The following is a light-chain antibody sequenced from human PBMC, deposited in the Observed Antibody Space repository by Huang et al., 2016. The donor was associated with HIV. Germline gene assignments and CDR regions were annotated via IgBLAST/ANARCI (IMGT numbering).Light chain of an antibody. Sequence: EIVMTHSPATLSVSPWERATLSCRASQSVSSNLAWYQQKPGQAPRLLIYAASTRATGIPARFSGSGSGTEFTLTISSLQSEDFAVYYCQQYNNWPRTFGQGTKVEIK. J-gene: IGKJ1*01. CDR2: AAS. V-gene: IGKV3-15*01. CDR3: QQYNNWPRT. CDR1: QSVSSN.